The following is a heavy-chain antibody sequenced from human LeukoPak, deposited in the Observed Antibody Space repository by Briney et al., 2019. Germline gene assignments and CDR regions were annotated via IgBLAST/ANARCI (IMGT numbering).Heavy chain of an antibody. J-gene: IGHJ5*02. V-gene: IGHV1-58*01. CDR3: AADHGYSLSYDSYGPLDA. Sequence: GASVKVSCKASGFTFSNSAVQWVRQARGQRFEWIGWIGVGSGNTNYAERFQERVTITRDMSTSTAYMELSSLRSEDTAVYYCAADHGYSLSYDSYGPLDAWGQGTLVTVSS. CDR1: GFTFSNSA. D-gene: IGHD5-24*01. CDR2: IGVGSGNT.